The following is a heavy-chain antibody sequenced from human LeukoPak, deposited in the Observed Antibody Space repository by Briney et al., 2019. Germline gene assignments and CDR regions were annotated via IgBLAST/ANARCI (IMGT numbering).Heavy chain of an antibody. CDR1: GFTFSSYS. V-gene: IGHV3-48*01. CDR2: ISSSSSTI. J-gene: IGHJ4*02. Sequence: PGGSLRLSCAASGFTFSSYSMNWVRHAPGKGLEWVSYISSSSSTIYYADSVKGRFTISRDKAKNSLYLQMNSLRAEDTAVYYCARVPYYDSSGYYYPPPDYWGQGTLVTVSS. CDR3: ARVPYYDSSGYYYPPPDY. D-gene: IGHD3-22*01.